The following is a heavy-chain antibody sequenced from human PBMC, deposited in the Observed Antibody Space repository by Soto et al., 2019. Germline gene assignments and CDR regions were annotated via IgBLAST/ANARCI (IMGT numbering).Heavy chain of an antibody. Sequence: TCTVSGGSISSYYWSWIRQPPGKGLEWIGYIYYSGSTNYNPSLKSRVTISVDTSKNQFSLKLSSVTAADTAVYYCARGSFKKVYSYGNYYFDYWGQGTLVTVSS. CDR1: GGSISSYY. D-gene: IGHD5-18*01. J-gene: IGHJ4*02. CDR3: ARGSFKKVYSYGNYYFDY. CDR2: IYYSGST. V-gene: IGHV4-59*01.